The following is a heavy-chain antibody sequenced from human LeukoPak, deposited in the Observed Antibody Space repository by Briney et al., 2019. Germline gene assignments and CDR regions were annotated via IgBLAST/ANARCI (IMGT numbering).Heavy chain of an antibody. CDR3: ARDYYGSGSYYTAVPDY. CDR1: GFTFSSYG. V-gene: IGHV3-33*01. D-gene: IGHD3-10*01. CDR2: IWYDGSNK. J-gene: IGHJ4*02. Sequence: GGSLRLSCAASGFTFSSYGMHWVRQAPGKGREWVAVIWYDGSNKYYADSVKGRFTISRDNYKNTLYLQMNSLRAEDTAVYYCARDYYGSGSYYTAVPDYWGQGTLVTVSS.